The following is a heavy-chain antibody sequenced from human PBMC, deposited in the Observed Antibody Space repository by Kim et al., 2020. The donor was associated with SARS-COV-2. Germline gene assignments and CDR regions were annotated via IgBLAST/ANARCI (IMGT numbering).Heavy chain of an antibody. V-gene: IGHV3-30*15. D-gene: IGHD1-26*01. CDR3: ARGRSGSYYYGLDV. Sequence: ADSRKGRFTISRGNSKNTLYLQMSTLRAEDTAVYYCARGRSGSYYYGLDVWGQGTTVTVSS. J-gene: IGHJ6*02.